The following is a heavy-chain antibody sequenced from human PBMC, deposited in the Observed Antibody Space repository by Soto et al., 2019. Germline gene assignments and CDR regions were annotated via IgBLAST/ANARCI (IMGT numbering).Heavy chain of an antibody. CDR3: ATGGRQWLVTSVFNY. CDR1: GFTFSDYA. D-gene: IGHD6-19*01. CDR2: VSHDGRNT. J-gene: IGHJ4*02. Sequence: VQLVESGGGVVQPGRSLRLSCAASGFTFSDYAMHWVRQAPGKGLEWVAVVSHDGRNTHYADSVKGLFTISRDSSKNTVSLEMTSLRAEDTAVYYCATGGRQWLVTSVFNYWGQGALVTVSS. V-gene: IGHV3-30*03.